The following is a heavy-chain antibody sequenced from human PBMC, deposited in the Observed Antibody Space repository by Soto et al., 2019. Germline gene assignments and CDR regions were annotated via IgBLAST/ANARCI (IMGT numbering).Heavy chain of an antibody. CDR3: AMGGSQLLLWGSFDI. J-gene: IGHJ3*02. D-gene: IGHD2-2*01. CDR2: IYYRGGT. Sequence: TSETLSLTGTVSGGSISSGDYYWSWIRQPPGKGPEWIGYIYYRGGTYYNRSLKSRVTISVDRSKNQFSLKLSSVTAADAAVYDFAMGGSQLLLWGSFDIWGQGTMVTVSS. V-gene: IGHV4-30-4*01. CDR1: GGSISSGDYY.